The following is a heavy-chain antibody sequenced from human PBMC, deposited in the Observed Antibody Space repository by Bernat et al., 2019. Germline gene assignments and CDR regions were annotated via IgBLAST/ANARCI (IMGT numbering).Heavy chain of an antibody. CDR2: ISRSGGST. CDR3: AKDPKSVVVPPSFDY. J-gene: IGHJ4*02. V-gene: IGHV3-23*01. D-gene: IGHD2-2*01. CDR1: GFTFSSYA. Sequence: EVQLLESGGGLVQPGGSLRLSCAASGFTFSSYAMSWVRQAPGKGLAWVSAISRSGGSTYYADSVKGRFTTSRDNSKNTLYLQMNSLRAEDTAVYYCAKDPKSVVVPPSFDYWGQGTLVTVSS.